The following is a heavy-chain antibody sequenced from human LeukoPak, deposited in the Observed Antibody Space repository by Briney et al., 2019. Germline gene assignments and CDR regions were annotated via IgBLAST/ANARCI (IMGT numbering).Heavy chain of an antibody. D-gene: IGHD3-10*01. Sequence: ASVKVSCKASGYTFTSYGISWVRQAPGQGLEWMGWISAYNGNTNYAQKLQGRVTMTTDTSTSTAYMELRSLRSDDTAVYYCARDFSPFYGSGSYYFDYWGQGTLVTVSS. CDR2: ISAYNGNT. V-gene: IGHV1-18*01. CDR1: GYTFTSYG. J-gene: IGHJ4*02. CDR3: ARDFSPFYGSGSYYFDY.